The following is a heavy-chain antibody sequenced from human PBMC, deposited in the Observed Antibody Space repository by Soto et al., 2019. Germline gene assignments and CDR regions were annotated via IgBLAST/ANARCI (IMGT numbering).Heavy chain of an antibody. V-gene: IGHV1-18*01. CDR1: WCTYSVYA. CDR2: IIANNGNT. CDR3: ARVYSSGWYGNWFDP. D-gene: IGHD6-19*01. J-gene: IGHJ5*02. Sequence: KASCRAAWCTYSVYAISWVRPSPGQGLEWMGWIIANNGNTNYAQKLQGRVTMTTDTSTSTAYMELRSLRSDDTAVYYCARVYSSGWYGNWFDPWGQGTLVTVSS.